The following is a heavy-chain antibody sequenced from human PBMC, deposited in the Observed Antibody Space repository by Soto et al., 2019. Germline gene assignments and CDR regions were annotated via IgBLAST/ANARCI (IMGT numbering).Heavy chain of an antibody. V-gene: IGHV3-30*18. CDR3: AKDRPSEYFDWLFHYYYYGMGV. J-gene: IGHJ6*02. D-gene: IGHD3-9*01. Sequence: GGSLRLSCAASGFTFSSYGMHWVRQAPGKGLEWVAVISYDGSNKYYADSVKGRFTISRDNSKNTLYLQMNSLRAEDTAVYYCAKDRPSEYFDWLFHYYYYGMGVWGQGTTVTVSS. CDR1: GFTFSSYG. CDR2: ISYDGSNK.